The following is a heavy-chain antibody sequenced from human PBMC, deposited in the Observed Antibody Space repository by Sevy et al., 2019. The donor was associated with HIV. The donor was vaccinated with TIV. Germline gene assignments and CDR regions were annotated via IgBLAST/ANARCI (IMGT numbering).Heavy chain of an antibody. Sequence: ASVKVSCXASGXTFXXXXXSWVRQAXXQGXXXXGGIIPXXXTANYAQKFQGRVTITADESTSTAYMELSSLRSEDTAVYYCARLVRGVXXYYXXXXXVWGQGTTVTVSS. CDR1: GXTFXXXX. J-gene: IGHJ6*02. CDR2: IIPXXXTA. CDR3: ARLVRGVXXYYXXXXXV. V-gene: IGHV1-69*13. D-gene: IGHD3-10*01.